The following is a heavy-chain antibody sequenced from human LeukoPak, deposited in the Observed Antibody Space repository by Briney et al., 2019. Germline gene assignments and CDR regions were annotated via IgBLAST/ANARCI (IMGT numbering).Heavy chain of an antibody. V-gene: IGHV4-59*08. Sequence: SETLSLTCTVSGGSINGYYWSWIRQPPGKGLEWIDYISYSGSTNYNPSLKGRVTMSVDTSKNQFSLRLSSVTAADTAVYYCARQYGLPTFDYWGQGTLVTVSS. J-gene: IGHJ4*02. CDR1: GGSINGYY. CDR3: ARQYGLPTFDY. CDR2: ISYSGST. D-gene: IGHD5-12*01.